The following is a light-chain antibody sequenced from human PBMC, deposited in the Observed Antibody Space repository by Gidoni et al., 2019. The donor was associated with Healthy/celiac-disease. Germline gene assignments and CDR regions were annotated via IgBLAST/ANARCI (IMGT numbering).Light chain of an antibody. CDR2: EAS. CDR3: QQYNSYPWT. V-gene: IGKV1-5*03. J-gene: IGKJ1*01. Sequence: DIQMTQSPSTLSASVADRVTITCRASQCISSWLAWYQQKPGKAPQLLIYEASSLESGVPPRFSGSGSGTEFTLTISSLQPDDFATYYCQQYNSYPWTFGQGTKVEIK. CDR1: QCISSW.